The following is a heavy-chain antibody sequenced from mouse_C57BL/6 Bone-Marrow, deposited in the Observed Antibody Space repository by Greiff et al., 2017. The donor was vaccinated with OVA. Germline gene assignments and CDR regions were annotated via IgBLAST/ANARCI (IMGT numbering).Heavy chain of an antibody. D-gene: IGHD1-1*01. V-gene: IGHV5-4*03. CDR3: ARALTTGGGDY. Sequence: EVKLMESGGGLVKPGGSLKLSCAASGFTFSSYAMSWVRQTPEKRLEWVATISDGGSYTYYPDNVKGRFTISRDNAKNNLYLQMSHLKSEDTAMYYCARALTTGGGDYWGQGTTRTVSS. CDR1: GFTFSSYA. J-gene: IGHJ2*01. CDR2: ISDGGSYT.